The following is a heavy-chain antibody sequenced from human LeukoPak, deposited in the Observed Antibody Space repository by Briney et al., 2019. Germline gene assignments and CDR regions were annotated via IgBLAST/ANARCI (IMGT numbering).Heavy chain of an antibody. V-gene: IGHV3-30*04. CDR3: ARDQPGTYTMSST. J-gene: IGHJ5*02. CDR1: GFTFVHFS. CDR2: VSGEQTDK. D-gene: IGHD7-27*01. Sequence: GGSLRLSCVASGFTFVHFSMHWVRQAPGKGLQWVAFVSGEQTDKYYADSVKGRFTISRDNSRNTLFLEMNSLRPDDTAVYYCARDQPGTYTMSSTWGQGTLVTVSS.